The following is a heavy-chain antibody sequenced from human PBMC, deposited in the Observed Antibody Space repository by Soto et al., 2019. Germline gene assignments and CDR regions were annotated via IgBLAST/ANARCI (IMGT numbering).Heavy chain of an antibody. V-gene: IGHV3-73*01. J-gene: IGHJ5*02. CDR3: TRHATYYDSGRYIGDWFDL. Sequence: EVQLVESGGGLVQPGGSLRLSCGASGFTFSGHGIHWVRQASGKGLEWIGRIKGKANSYATEYEASLKGRFTIYRDDSENTAYMQMNRLKSEDTAVYYCTRHATYYDSGRYIGDWFDLWGQGTLVTVSS. CDR1: GFTFSGHG. D-gene: IGHD3-22*01. CDR2: IKGKANSYAT.